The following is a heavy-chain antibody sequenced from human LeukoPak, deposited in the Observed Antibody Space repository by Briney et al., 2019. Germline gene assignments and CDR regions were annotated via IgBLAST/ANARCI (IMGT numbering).Heavy chain of an antibody. Sequence: GESLQISCKGSGYSFTSYWIGWVRPMPGKGREWLGIIYPGDSDTRYSPSFEGQVTISADKSITTAYLQWSSLKASDTAMYYCARHSGSYYWFDPWGQGTLVTVSS. V-gene: IGHV5-51*01. J-gene: IGHJ5*02. CDR3: ARHSGSYYWFDP. D-gene: IGHD1-26*01. CDR1: GYSFTSYW. CDR2: IYPGDSDT.